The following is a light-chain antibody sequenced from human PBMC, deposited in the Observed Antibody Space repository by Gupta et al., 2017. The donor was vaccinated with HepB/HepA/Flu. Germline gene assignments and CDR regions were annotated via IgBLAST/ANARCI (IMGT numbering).Light chain of an antibody. J-gene: IGKJ1*01. CDR3: QQYNSTPQT. CDR2: WAS. V-gene: IGKV4-1*01. Sequence: DIVMTQSPDSLAVPLGERATINCKSSQSVLYSSNNKNYLAWYQQKPGQPPKLLIYWASTRESGVPDRFSGSGSGTDFTLTISSLQAEDVAVYYCQQYNSTPQTFGQGTXVEIK. CDR1: QSVLYSSNNKNY.